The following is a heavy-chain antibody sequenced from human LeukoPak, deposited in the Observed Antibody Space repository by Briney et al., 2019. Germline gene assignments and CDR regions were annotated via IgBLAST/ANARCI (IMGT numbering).Heavy chain of an antibody. J-gene: IGHJ4*02. Sequence: GRSLRLSCAASGFTFSNYGMHWVRQAPGKGLEWVAVISYDGSKKYYADSVKGRFTISRGNSKSTLYLQMDTLRAEDTAVYYCASGEQQLVVGGIDYWGQGTLVTVSS. CDR1: GFTFSNYG. V-gene: IGHV3-30*03. D-gene: IGHD6-13*01. CDR2: ISYDGSKK. CDR3: ASGEQQLVVGGIDY.